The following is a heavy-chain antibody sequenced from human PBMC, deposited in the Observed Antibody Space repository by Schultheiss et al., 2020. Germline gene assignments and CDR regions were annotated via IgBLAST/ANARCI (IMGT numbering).Heavy chain of an antibody. D-gene: IGHD6-6*01. J-gene: IGHJ4*02. CDR3: ARGRSIAARRFGWVDY. V-gene: IGHV4-59*01. CDR1: GGSISSYY. Sequence: SETLSLTCTVSGGSISSYYWSWIRQPPGKGLEWIGYIYYSGSTNYNPSLKSRVTISVDTSKNQFSLKLSSVTAADTAVYYCARGRSIAARRFGWVDYWGQGTLVTVSS. CDR2: IYYSGST.